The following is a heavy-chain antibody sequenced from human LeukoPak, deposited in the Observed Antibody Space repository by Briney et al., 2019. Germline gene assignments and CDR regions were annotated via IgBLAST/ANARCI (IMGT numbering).Heavy chain of an antibody. J-gene: IGHJ3*02. D-gene: IGHD6-13*01. CDR1: GGSISSSSYY. CDR2: IYYSGST. CDR3: GQLASPDAFDI. V-gene: IGHV4-39*07. Sequence: SETLSLTCTVSGGSISSSSYYWGWIRQPPGKGLEWIGSIYYSGSTYYNPSLKSRVTISVDTSKNQFSLKLSSVTAADTAVYYCGQLASPDAFDIWGQGIMVTVSS.